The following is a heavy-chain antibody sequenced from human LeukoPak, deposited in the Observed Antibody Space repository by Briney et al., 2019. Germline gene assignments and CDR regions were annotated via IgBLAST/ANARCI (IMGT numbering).Heavy chain of an antibody. CDR3: ARDKGTTVNEYYFDY. V-gene: IGHV3-33*08. CDR1: GFIVSGDF. Sequence: GGSLRLSCAASGFIVSGDFMSWVRQAPGKGLEWVAVIWYDGSNKYYADSVKGRFTISRDNSKNTLYLQMNSLRAEDTAVYYCARDKGTTVNEYYFDYWGQGTLVTVSS. J-gene: IGHJ4*02. CDR2: IWYDGSNK. D-gene: IGHD4-4*01.